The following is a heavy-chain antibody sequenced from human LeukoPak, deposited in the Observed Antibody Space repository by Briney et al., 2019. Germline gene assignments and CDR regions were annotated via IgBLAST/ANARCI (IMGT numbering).Heavy chain of an antibody. CDR1: GFTFSSYA. Sequence: GGSLRLSCAASGFTFSSYAMSWVRQAPGKGLEWVSAINGSGGSTYYADSVKGRFTISRDNSKNTLYLQMNSLRAEDTAVYYCAKDGYYYDSSGTPGYFDYWGQGTLVTVSS. J-gene: IGHJ4*02. V-gene: IGHV3-23*01. CDR3: AKDGYYYDSSGTPGYFDY. D-gene: IGHD3-22*01. CDR2: INGSGGST.